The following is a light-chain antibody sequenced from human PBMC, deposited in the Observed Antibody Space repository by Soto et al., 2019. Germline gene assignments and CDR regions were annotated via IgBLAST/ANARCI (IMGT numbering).Light chain of an antibody. CDR1: SSDVGGYNY. CDR2: EVS. J-gene: IGLJ1*01. V-gene: IGLV2-14*01. CDR3: SSYTSSCTYV. Sequence: QSVLTQPASVSGSPGQSITISCTGTSSDVGGYNYVSWYQQHPGKAPKLMIYEVSNRPSGVSNRFSGSKSGNTASLTISGLLAEDEADYYCSSYTSSCTYVFGTGTKLTVL.